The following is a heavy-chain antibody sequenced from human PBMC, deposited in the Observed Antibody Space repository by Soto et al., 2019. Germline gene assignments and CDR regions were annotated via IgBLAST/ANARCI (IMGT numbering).Heavy chain of an antibody. CDR3: ARGGDWNYALDGRDV. CDR1: GYTFTSYG. CDR2: ISAYNGNT. D-gene: IGHD1-7*01. J-gene: IGHJ6*02. V-gene: IGHV1-18*01. Sequence: ASVKVSCKASGYTFTSYGISWVRQAPGQGLEWMGWISAYNGNTNYAQKFQGRVTITADKSTSTAYMELSSLRSEDTAVYYCARGGDWNYALDGRDVWGQGTTVTVSS.